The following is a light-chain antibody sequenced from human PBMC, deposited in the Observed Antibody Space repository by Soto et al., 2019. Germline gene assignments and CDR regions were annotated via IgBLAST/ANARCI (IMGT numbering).Light chain of an antibody. CDR3: QQLNSNPSLT. Sequence: IQLTQSPSSLSASVGDRVTITCRASQGIGYFLSWYQLKPGKAPKLLIYGASTLQNRVPSRFSGTGSGTDFTLTISSLQPEDFATYYCQQLNSNPSLTFGGGTKVEIK. J-gene: IGKJ4*01. CDR1: QGIGYF. V-gene: IGKV1-9*01. CDR2: GAS.